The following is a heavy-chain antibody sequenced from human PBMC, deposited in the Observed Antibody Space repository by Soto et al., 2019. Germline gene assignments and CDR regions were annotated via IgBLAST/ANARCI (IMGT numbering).Heavy chain of an antibody. CDR1: RFTFSLYA. CDR2: ISENGDIT. V-gene: IGHV3-23*01. Sequence: EVQLLESGGGLVQPGGSLRLSCAASRFTFSLYAMYWIRQAPGKGLEWVSSISENGDITHHADSVKGRFTISRDNSKNTLFRQMTSLRAEDTAIYYCAKDLEMDTLLGYFAFWGQGDLVTVSS. J-gene: IGHJ4*02. CDR3: AKDLEMDTLLGYFAF. D-gene: IGHD5-18*01.